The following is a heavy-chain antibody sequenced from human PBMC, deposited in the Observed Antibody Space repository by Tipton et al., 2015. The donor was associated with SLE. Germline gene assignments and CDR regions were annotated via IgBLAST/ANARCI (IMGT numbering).Heavy chain of an antibody. CDR1: GGSISSYY. D-gene: IGHD3-3*01. J-gene: IGHJ4*02. V-gene: IGHV4-59*12. CDR2: IYYSGST. Sequence: TLSLTCTVSGGSISSYYWSWIRQPPGKGLEWIGYIYYSGSTYYNPSLKSRVTISVDTSKNQFSLKLSSVTAADTAVYYCARLRFLGGFDYWGQGTLVTVSS. CDR3: ARLRFLGGFDY.